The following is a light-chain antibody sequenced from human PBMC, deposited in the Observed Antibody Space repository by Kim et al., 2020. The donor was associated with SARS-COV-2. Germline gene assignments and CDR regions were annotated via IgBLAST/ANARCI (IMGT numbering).Light chain of an antibody. CDR1: QIIATRH. J-gene: IGKJ1*01. CDR2: DAS. Sequence: EIVLTQSPGTLSLSPGERATLSCRASQIIATRHLAWYQQQPGQAPRLLIYDASSRATGIPGRFSGSGSGTDFTLTISRLEPEDFAVYYCQQYGTSPRTFGQGTKVEIK. V-gene: IGKV3-20*01. CDR3: QQYGTSPRT.